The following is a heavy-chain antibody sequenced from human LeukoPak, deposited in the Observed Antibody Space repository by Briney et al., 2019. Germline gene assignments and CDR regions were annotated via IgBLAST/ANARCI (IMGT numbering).Heavy chain of an antibody. CDR2: ISYDGSNK. V-gene: IGHV3-30*03. J-gene: IGHJ3*02. CDR3: ASPASSSDAFDI. Sequence: PGGSLRLSCAASGFTFSSYGMHWVRQAPGKGLEWVAVISYDGSNKYYADSVKGRFTISRDNSKNTLYLQMNSLRAEDTAVYYCASPASSSDAFDIWGQGTMVTVSS. D-gene: IGHD1-26*01. CDR1: GFTFSSYG.